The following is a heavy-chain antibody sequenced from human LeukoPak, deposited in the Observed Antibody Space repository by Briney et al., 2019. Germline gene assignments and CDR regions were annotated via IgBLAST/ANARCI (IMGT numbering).Heavy chain of an antibody. Sequence: GGSLRPSCAASGFTVSSNYMSWVRQAPGKGLEWVSVIYSGGSTYYADSVKGRFTISRDNSKNTLYLQMNSLRAEDTAVYYCATGNRHDYGDYFDYWGQGTLVTVSS. CDR3: ATGNRHDYGDYFDY. D-gene: IGHD4-17*01. J-gene: IGHJ4*02. CDR2: IYSGGST. V-gene: IGHV3-53*01. CDR1: GFTVSSNY.